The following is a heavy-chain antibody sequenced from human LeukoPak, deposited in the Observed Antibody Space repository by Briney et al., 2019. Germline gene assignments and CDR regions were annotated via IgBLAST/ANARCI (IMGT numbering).Heavy chain of an antibody. J-gene: IGHJ4*02. D-gene: IGHD3-22*01. V-gene: IGHV4-59*01. Sequence: SETLSLTCTVSGGSISSYYWSWIRQPPGKGLEWIGYIYYSGSTNYNPSLKSRVTISVDTSKNQFSLKLSSVTAADTAVYSCAREHSYYDSSGYYYGSGYFDYWGQGTLVTVSS. CDR2: IYYSGST. CDR3: AREHSYYDSSGYYYGSGYFDY. CDR1: GGSISSYY.